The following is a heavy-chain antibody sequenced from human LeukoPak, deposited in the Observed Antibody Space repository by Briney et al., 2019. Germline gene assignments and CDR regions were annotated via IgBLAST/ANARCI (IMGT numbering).Heavy chain of an antibody. D-gene: IGHD4-17*01. CDR2: IYHSGST. CDR3: ARGIYGDYPGKYWFDP. CDR1: VGSISSGGYS. J-gene: IGHJ5*02. V-gene: IGHV4-30-2*03. Sequence: SQTLSLTCAVSVGSISSGGYSWNWIRQPPGKGLEWIGSIYHSGSTYYNPSLKSRVTISVDTSKNQFSLKLSSVTAADTAVYYCARGIYGDYPGKYWFDPWGQGTLVTVSS.